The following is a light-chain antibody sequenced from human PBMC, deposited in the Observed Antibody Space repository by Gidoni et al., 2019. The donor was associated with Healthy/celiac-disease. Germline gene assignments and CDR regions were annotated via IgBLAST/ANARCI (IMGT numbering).Light chain of an antibody. Sequence: IVLAQSPGTLSLSPGERATLPGRASQSVSSSYLAWYQQKPGQAPRLLIYGASSRATGIPDRFSGSGSGTDFTLTISRLEPEDFAVYYCQQYGSSPNTFGGGTKVEIK. V-gene: IGKV3-20*01. CDR1: QSVSSSY. J-gene: IGKJ4*01. CDR2: GAS. CDR3: QQYGSSPNT.